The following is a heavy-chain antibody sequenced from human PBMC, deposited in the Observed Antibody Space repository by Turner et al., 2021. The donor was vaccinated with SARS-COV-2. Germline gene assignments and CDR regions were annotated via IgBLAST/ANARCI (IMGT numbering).Heavy chain of an antibody. V-gene: IGHV4-59*01. CDR1: GGSISSYY. Sequence: QVQLQQSGPGLVKPSETLSLTCTVSGGSISSYYWSWIRQSPGKGLEWIGYIFYSGSTKYNPALEGRVTISVDTSKNQFSLKLDSMTTADTAVYFCARDRFRYSVAGTKRNYKYGMDVWGQGTTVTVSS. CDR3: ARDRFRYSVAGTKRNYKYGMDV. D-gene: IGHD6-19*01. CDR2: IFYSGST. J-gene: IGHJ6*02.